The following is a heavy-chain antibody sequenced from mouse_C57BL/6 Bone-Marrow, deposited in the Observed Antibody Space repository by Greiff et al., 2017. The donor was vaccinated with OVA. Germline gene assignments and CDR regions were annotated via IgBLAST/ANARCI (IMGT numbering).Heavy chain of an antibody. CDR1: GYTFTSYW. Sequence: VQLQQPGAELVKPGASVKMSCKASGYTFTSYWITWVKQRPGQGLEWIGDIYPGSGSTNYTEKFKSKAKLTVDTSSSTAYMQLSSLTSEESAVYFCARRHCGSYNYWGQGTTLTVSS. CDR2: IYPGSGST. D-gene: IGHD1-1*02. V-gene: IGHV1-55*01. J-gene: IGHJ2*01. CDR3: ARRHCGSYNY.